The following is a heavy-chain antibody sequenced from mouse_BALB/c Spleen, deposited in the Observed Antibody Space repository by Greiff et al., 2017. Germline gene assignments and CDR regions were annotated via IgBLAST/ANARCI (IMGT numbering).Heavy chain of an antibody. CDR2: INPDSSTI. D-gene: IGHD2-4*01. J-gene: IGHJ2*01. CDR1: GFDFSRYW. CDR3: ASGPYDYDGGYFDY. Sequence: EVQLQESGGGLVQPGGSLKLSCAASGFDFSRYWMSWVRQAPGKGLEWIGEINPDSSTINYTPSLKDKFIISRDNAKNTLYLQMSKVRSEDTALYYCASGPYDYDGGYFDYWGQGTTLTVSS. V-gene: IGHV4-1*02.